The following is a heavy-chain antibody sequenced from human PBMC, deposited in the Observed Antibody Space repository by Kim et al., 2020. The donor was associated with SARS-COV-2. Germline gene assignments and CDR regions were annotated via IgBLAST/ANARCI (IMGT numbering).Heavy chain of an antibody. Sequence: SVKVSCKASGGTFSSYAIIWVRQAPGQGREWMGGIIPIFGTANYAQRFQGRVTITADESTSTAYMELSSLRSEDPAVYYCARVDAFYYGSGSYYDYWGQGTLVPVST. V-gene: IGHV1-69*13. CDR2: IIPIFGTA. CDR1: GGTFSSYA. J-gene: IGHJ4*02. D-gene: IGHD3-10*01. CDR3: ARVDAFYYGSGSYYDY.